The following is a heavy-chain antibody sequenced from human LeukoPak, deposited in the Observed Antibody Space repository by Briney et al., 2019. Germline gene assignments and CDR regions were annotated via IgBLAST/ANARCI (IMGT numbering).Heavy chain of an antibody. CDR3: AREGDYGNYFDY. Sequence: PSETLSLTCAVYGGSFSGYYWSWIRQPPGKGLEWIGEINHSGGTNYNPSLKSRVTISVDTSKNQFSLKLSSVTAADTAVYYCAREGDYGNYFDYWGQGTLVTVSS. V-gene: IGHV4-34*01. J-gene: IGHJ4*02. D-gene: IGHD4-17*01. CDR2: INHSGGT. CDR1: GGSFSGYY.